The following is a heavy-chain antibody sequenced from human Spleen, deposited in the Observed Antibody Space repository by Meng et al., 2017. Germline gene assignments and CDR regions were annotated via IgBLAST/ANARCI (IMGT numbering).Heavy chain of an antibody. CDR2: IGHSGIT. D-gene: IGHD6-19*01. J-gene: IGHJ5*02. V-gene: IGHV4-39*01. CDR3: VRSSGWVRTGFDP. CDR1: GGSISTSGYY. Sequence: QPQLQESGQGLVKPSEALSLTCSVSGGSISTSGYYWGWIRQPPGKGLEWIGSIGHSGITYYTPSLKSRVTVSIDMSKSQFSLKLTSVTAADTAVYYCVRSSGWVRTGFDPWGQGTLVTVSS.